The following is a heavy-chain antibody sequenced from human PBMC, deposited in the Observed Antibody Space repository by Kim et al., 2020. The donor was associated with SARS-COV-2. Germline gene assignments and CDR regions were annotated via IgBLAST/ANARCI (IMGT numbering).Heavy chain of an antibody. V-gene: IGHV4-34*01. CDR2: INHSGST. CDR3: ARARWLGYYFDY. Sequence: SETLSLTCAVYGGSFSGYYWSWIRQPPGKGLEWIGEINHSGSTNYNPSLKSRVTISVDTSKNQFSLKLSSVTAADAAVYYCARARWLGYYFDYWGQGTLVPVSS. J-gene: IGHJ4*02. CDR1: GGSFSGYY. D-gene: IGHD6-19*01.